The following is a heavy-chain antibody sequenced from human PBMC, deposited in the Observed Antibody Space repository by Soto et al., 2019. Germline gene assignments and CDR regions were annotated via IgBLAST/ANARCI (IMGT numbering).Heavy chain of an antibody. V-gene: IGHV3-30*03. Sequence: QVQLVESGGGVVQPRRSLRLSCAASGFTFSNHGMHWVRQAPGKGLEWVAVISYDSSDKYYADSVKGRFTISRDNSKNTLYLQMNSLRLEDTAVYYCATWGEVAGGIFDYWGQGTLVTVSS. CDR2: ISYDSSDK. CDR1: GFTFSNHG. CDR3: ATWGEVAGGIFDY. D-gene: IGHD6-19*01. J-gene: IGHJ4*02.